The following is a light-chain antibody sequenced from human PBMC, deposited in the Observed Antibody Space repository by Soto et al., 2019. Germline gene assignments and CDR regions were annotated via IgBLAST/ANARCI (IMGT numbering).Light chain of an antibody. CDR1: QSVSSTY. CDR3: QYHGSSPWT. Sequence: EIVLTQSPGTLSLSPGERGTLSCRASQSVSSTYLAWYQQKPGQAPRLLIYSAFSRATGLPDRFSGSGSGTDFTLTISRLEPEDFAVYYCQYHGSSPWTFGQGTKVEIK. CDR2: SAF. V-gene: IGKV3-20*01. J-gene: IGKJ1*01.